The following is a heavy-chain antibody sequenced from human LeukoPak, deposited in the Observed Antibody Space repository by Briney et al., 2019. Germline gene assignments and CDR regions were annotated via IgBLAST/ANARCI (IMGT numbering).Heavy chain of an antibody. V-gene: IGHV4-59*01. Sequence: SETLSLTCTVSGASINSYYWSWIRQPPGKGLEWIGCIYDSGSTDYNPSLKSRVTISVDTSKNQFSLKLSSVTAADTAVYYCAREADTAMVPRVDYWGQGTLVTVSS. CDR1: GASINSYY. D-gene: IGHD5-18*01. CDR2: IYDSGST. J-gene: IGHJ4*02. CDR3: AREADTAMVPRVDY.